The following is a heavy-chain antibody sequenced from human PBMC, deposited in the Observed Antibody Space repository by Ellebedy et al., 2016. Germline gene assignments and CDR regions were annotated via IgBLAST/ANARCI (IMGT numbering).Heavy chain of an antibody. CDR2: IFHSGNT. J-gene: IGHJ3*02. CDR3: AREYYDSSDTITPDAFDI. V-gene: IGHV4-38-2*02. Sequence: SETLSLTXTVSGYSISSGYYWGWIRPPPGKGLEWIGSIFHSGNTYYYPSLKSRVTISVDTSKNQFSLKLSPVTAADTAVYYCAREYYDSSDTITPDAFDIWGQGTMVTVSS. CDR1: GYSISSGYY. D-gene: IGHD3-22*01.